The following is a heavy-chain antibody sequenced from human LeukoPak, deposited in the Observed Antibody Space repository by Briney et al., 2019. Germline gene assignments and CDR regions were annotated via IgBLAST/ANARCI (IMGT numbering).Heavy chain of an antibody. CDR1: GYSISSGYY. V-gene: IGHV4-38-2*02. J-gene: IGHJ5*02. Sequence: SETLSLTCTVSGYSISSGYYWGWIRQPPGKGLEWIGSIYYSGSTYYNPSLKSRVTISVDTSKNQFSLKLSSVTAADTAVYYCARGAGIVWELPNVIWFDPWGQGTLVTVSS. CDR3: ARGAGIVWELPNVIWFDP. D-gene: IGHD1-26*01. CDR2: IYYSGST.